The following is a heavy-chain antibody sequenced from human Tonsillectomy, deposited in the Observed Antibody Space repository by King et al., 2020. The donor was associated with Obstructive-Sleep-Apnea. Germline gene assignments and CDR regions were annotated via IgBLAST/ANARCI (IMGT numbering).Heavy chain of an antibody. D-gene: IGHD3-10*01. CDR1: GFTFSNYA. CDR2: INTRGTT. CDR3: AKEGGGSGIYWIDS. J-gene: IGHJ4*02. Sequence: VQLVESGGGMVQPGGSLRLSCLASGFTFSNYAISWVRQAPGKGLQWVSAINTRGTTFYAGSVRGRFTISRDNSKYTVNLQVNSLMAEDTALYYCAKEGGGSGIYWIDSWGQGTLVTVSS. V-gene: IGHV3-23*04.